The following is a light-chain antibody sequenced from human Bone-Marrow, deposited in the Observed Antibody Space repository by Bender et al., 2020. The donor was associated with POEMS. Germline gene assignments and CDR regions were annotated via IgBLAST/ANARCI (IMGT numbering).Light chain of an antibody. CDR3: RSYSRTAHVV. CDR1: DSNFGGNN. J-gene: IGLJ2*01. CDR2: EGS. V-gene: IGLV1-44*01. Sequence: QSVLTQPPSASGTPGQSVIISCSGTDSNFGGNNVNWYQHQPGKAPQLVIYEGSKRPSGISDRFSGSTSGTTASLTITGLQADDEADYYCRSYSRTAHVVFGGGTRLTVL.